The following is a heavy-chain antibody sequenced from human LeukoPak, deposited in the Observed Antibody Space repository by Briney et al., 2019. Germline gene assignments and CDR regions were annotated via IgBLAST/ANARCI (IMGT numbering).Heavy chain of an antibody. CDR3: ARDTIVAATKVGSFGY. J-gene: IGHJ4*02. D-gene: IGHD1-26*01. V-gene: IGHV3-53*01. Sequence: GSLRLSCAASGFIVSSSYMGWVRQAPGKGLEWVSLIYSGGTTYYADSVKGRFTISRDNSKNTLFLQMNSLRVEDTAVYYCARDTIVAATKVGSFGYWGQGTLVTVSS. CDR1: GFIVSSSY. CDR2: IYSGGTT.